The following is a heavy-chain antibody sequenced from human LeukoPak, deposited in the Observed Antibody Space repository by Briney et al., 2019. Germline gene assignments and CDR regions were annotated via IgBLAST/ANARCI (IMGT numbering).Heavy chain of an antibody. CDR2: INTNTGNP. Sequence: GASVKVSCKASGYTFISHAMNWVRQAPGQGLEWMGWINTNTGNPTYAQGFTGRFVFSLDTSVSTAYLQISSLKAEDNAVYYCARTRTYDSSGYSWVDAFDIWGLGTMVTVSS. CDR1: GYTFISHA. CDR3: ARTRTYDSSGYSWVDAFDI. D-gene: IGHD3-22*01. V-gene: IGHV7-4-1*02. J-gene: IGHJ3*02.